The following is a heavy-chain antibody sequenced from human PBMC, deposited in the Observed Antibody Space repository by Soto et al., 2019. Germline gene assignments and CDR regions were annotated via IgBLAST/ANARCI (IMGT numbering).Heavy chain of an antibody. CDR1: GFTFSSYA. V-gene: IGHV3-23*01. D-gene: IGHD6-19*01. J-gene: IGHJ4*02. CDR2: ISVSVGST. CDR3: AKVERAVARIID. Sequence: EVQLLESGGGLVQPGGSLRLSCAASGFTFSSYAMSWVRQAPGKGLDWVSAISVSVGSTYYADSVKGRFTISRDNSKNTLYLQMNSLRAEDTAVYYCAKVERAVARIIDCGLGTLVTVSS.